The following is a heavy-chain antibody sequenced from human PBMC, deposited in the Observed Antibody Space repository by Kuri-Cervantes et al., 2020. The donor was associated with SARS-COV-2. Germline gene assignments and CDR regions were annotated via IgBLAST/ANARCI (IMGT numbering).Heavy chain of an antibody. Sequence: GESLKISCAASGFTFSGHGMHWVRQAPGKGLEWVAVIWHDGNEKYYGDSVKGRFIVSRDNSKNTLYLQMNSLRAEDTAVYYCAKARHRSEWELSDYWGQGTLVTVSS. J-gene: IGHJ4*02. D-gene: IGHD1-26*01. CDR2: IWHDGNEK. CDR1: GFTFSGHG. V-gene: IGHV3-30*02. CDR3: AKARHRSEWELSDY.